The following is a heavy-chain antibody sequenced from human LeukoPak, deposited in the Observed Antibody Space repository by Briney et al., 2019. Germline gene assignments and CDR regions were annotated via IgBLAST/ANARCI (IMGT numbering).Heavy chain of an antibody. CDR3: VGEEYGTGSYYKSSD. CDR2: IYYSGNT. J-gene: IGHJ4*02. V-gene: IGHV4-39*01. Sequence: PSETLSLTCTVSGGSISGTTYYWGWIRQPPGKGLEWIGNIYYSGNTYYTPSLESRVTVSVDTSKNLCSQKLTSVTAADTAVYYCVGEEYGTGSYYKSSDWGQGTLVTVSS. CDR1: GGSISGTTYY. D-gene: IGHD3-10*01.